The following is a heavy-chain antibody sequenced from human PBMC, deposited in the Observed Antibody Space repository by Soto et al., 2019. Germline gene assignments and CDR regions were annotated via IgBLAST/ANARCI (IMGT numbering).Heavy chain of an antibody. CDR3: ARGLWGSSGYYRVN. J-gene: IGHJ4*02. CDR2: IYYSGST. Sequence: SETLSLTCTVSGGSISSGGYYWSWIRQHPGKGLEWIGYIYYSGSTYYNPSLKSRVTISVDTSKNQFSLKLSSVTAADTAVYFCARGLWGSSGYYRVNWGQGTLVTVSS. CDR1: GGSISSGGYY. V-gene: IGHV4-31*03. D-gene: IGHD3-22*01.